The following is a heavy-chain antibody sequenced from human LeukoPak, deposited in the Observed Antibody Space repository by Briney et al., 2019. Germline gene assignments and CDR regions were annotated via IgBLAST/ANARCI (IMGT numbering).Heavy chain of an antibody. CDR1: GVTFSSYA. CDR2: ISYDGSNK. D-gene: IGHD3-10*01. CDR3: ASAVPDY. Sequence: GGSLRLSCAASGVTFSSYAMHWVRQAPGKGLEWVAVISYDGSNKYYADSVKGRFTISRDNSKNTLYLQMNSLRAEDTAVYYCASAVPDYWGQGTLVTVSS. V-gene: IGHV3-30*01. J-gene: IGHJ4*02.